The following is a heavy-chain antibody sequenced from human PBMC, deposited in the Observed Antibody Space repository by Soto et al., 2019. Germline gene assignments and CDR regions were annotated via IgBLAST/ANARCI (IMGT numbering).Heavy chain of an antibody. CDR2: IYWDDDK. V-gene: IGHV2-5*02. J-gene: IGHJ4*02. CDR3: TRVNSSSSLDE. CDR1: GVSLSTSGEG. Sequence: SGPTLVNPTQTLTLTCTLSGVSLSTSGEGVGWILQPPGKALEWLALIYWDDDKRYSPSVKSRLTITKDTSKNQVVLTMTNMDPVDTATYYCTRVNSSSSLDEWGQGTLVTVSS. D-gene: IGHD6-6*01.